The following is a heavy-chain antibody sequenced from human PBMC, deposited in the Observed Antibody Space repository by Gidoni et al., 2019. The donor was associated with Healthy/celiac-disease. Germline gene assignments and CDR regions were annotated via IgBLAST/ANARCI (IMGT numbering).Heavy chain of an antibody. Sequence: QVQLVQSGAEVKKPGASVKVSCKASGYTFTGYYMHWVRQAPGQGLEWMGWINPNSGGTNYAQKFQGWVTMTRDTSISTAYMELSRLRSDDTAVYYCARGLYYYDSSGLPYYYYYGMDVWGQGTTVTVSS. CDR2: INPNSGGT. CDR1: GYTFTGYY. D-gene: IGHD3-22*01. V-gene: IGHV1-2*04. J-gene: IGHJ6*02. CDR3: ARGLYYYDSSGLPYYYYYGMDV.